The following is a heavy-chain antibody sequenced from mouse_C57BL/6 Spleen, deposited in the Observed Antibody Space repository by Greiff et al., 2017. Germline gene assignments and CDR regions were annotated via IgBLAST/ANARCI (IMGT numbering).Heavy chain of an antibody. V-gene: IGHV1-15*01. J-gene: IGHJ3*01. CDR1: GYTFTDYE. Sequence: VQGVESGAELVRPGASVTLSCKASGYTFTDYEMHWVKQTPVHGLEWIGAIDPETGGTAYNQKFKGKAILTADKSSSTAYMELRSLTSEDSAVYYCTRLRSNSWFAYWGQGTLVTVSA. CDR3: TRLRSNSWFAY. D-gene: IGHD2-5*01. CDR2: IDPETGGT.